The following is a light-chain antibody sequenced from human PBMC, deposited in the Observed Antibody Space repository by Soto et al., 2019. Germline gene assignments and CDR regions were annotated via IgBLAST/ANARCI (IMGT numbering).Light chain of an antibody. Sequence: QSVLTKPASVSGSPGQSITISCTGTSSDVGSYNFVSWYQQHPGKAPKLMIYEVNKRPSGVSNRFSASKSGNTASLTISGLQAEDEADYYCCSYAVTYVVFGGGTKLTVL. CDR3: CSYAVTYVV. CDR2: EVN. CDR1: SSDVGSYNF. V-gene: IGLV2-23*02. J-gene: IGLJ2*01.